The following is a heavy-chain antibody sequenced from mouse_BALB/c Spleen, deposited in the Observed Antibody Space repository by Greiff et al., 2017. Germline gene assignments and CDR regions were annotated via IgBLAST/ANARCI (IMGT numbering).Heavy chain of an antibody. CDR1: GYTFTSYT. CDR3: AGYDPFAY. CDR2: INPSSGYT. D-gene: IGHD2-2*01. Sequence: QVQLQQSAAELARPGASVKMSCKASGYTFTSYTMHWVKQRPGQGLEWIGYINPSSGYTEYNQKFKDKTTLTADKSSSTAYMQLSSLTSEDSAVYYCAGYDPFAYWGQGTLVTVSA. V-gene: IGHV1-4*02. J-gene: IGHJ3*01.